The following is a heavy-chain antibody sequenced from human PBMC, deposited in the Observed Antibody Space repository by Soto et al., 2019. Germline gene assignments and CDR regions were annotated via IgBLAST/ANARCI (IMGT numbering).Heavy chain of an antibody. CDR1: GFTFSSYS. CDR2: ISSSSSYI. Sequence: PGGSLRLSCAASGFTFSSYSMNWVRQAPGKGLEWVSSISSSSSYIYYADSVKGRFTISRDNAKNSLYLQMNSLRAEDTAVYYCASSPRMPEIRYCSSTSCYARDYYYGMDVWGQGTTVTVSS. V-gene: IGHV3-21*01. D-gene: IGHD2-2*01. J-gene: IGHJ6*02. CDR3: ASSPRMPEIRYCSSTSCYARDYYYGMDV.